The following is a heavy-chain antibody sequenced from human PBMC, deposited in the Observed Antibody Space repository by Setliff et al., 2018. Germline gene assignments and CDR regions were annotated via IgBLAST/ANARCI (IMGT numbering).Heavy chain of an antibody. V-gene: IGHV4-39*07. J-gene: IGHJ4*02. CDR2: IYYSGTT. CDR1: GASINSSTFF. Sequence: PSETLSLTCIVSGASINSSTFFWGWIRQPPGKGLEWIGSIYYSGTTYYNPSVRSRVTISVDTSKNQFSLRLKSVTAADTAVYYCARGNSRSSVWYVVPHFDYWGQGTLVTVSS. CDR3: ARGNSRSSVWYVVPHFDY. D-gene: IGHD6-19*01.